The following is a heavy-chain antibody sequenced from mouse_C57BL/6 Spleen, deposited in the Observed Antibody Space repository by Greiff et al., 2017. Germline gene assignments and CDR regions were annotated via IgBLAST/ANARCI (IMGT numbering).Heavy chain of an antibody. Sequence: EVQRVESGPELVKPGASVKIPCKASGYTFTDYNMDWVKQSHGKSLEWIGDINPNNGGTIYNQKFKGKATLTVDKSSSTAYMELRSLTSEDTAVYYCARYDYDLYWYFDVWGTGTTVTVSS. J-gene: IGHJ1*03. V-gene: IGHV1-18*01. D-gene: IGHD2-4*01. CDR2: INPNNGGT. CDR3: ARYDYDLYWYFDV. CDR1: GYTFTDYN.